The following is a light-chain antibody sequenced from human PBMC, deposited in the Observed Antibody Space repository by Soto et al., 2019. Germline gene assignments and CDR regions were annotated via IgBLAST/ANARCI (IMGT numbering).Light chain of an antibody. J-gene: IGKJ5*01. V-gene: IGKV3-11*01. CDR2: DAS. CDR3: QQRRSWPPTIT. Sequence: EIVLTHSPATLSLSPGERATLSCSASQSVSTYLAWYQQRPGQAPRLLIYDASYRATDIPPRFSGSGSGTDFTLTISSLEPEDFAVYYCQQRRSWPPTITFGQGTRLEIK. CDR1: QSVSTY.